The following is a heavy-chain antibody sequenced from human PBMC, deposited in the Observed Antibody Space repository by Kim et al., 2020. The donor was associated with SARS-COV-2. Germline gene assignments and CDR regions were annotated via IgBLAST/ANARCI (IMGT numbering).Heavy chain of an antibody. CDR2: IYYSGST. Sequence: SETLSLTCTVSGGSISSYYWSWIRQPPGKGLEWIGYIYYSGSTNYNPSLKSRVTISVDTSKNQFSLKLSSVTAADTAVYYCARDPRYDSSGYDLDAFDIWGQGTMVTVSS. CDR3: ARDPRYDSSGYDLDAFDI. D-gene: IGHD3-22*01. V-gene: IGHV4-59*01. J-gene: IGHJ3*02. CDR1: GGSISSYY.